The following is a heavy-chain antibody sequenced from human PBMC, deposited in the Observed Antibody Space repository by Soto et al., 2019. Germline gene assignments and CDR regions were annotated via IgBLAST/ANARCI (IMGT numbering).Heavy chain of an antibody. V-gene: IGHV3-23*01. CDR1: GFTFNRYA. D-gene: IGHD6-19*01. CDR2: ISYSGVTT. J-gene: IGHJ4*02. CDR3: AKVPYTSGHYCFDS. Sequence: EVQVLESGGGLVQPGGSLRLSCVASGFTFNRYAMGWVRQAPGKGLEWVSVISYSGVTTHYVESVKGRFTISRDNSKNTLYLQMNSVRAEDTALYYCAKVPYTSGHYCFDSWGQGTLVTVSS.